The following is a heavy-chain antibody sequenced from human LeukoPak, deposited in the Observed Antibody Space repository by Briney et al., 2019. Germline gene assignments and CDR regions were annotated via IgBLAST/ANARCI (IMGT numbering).Heavy chain of an antibody. D-gene: IGHD3-22*01. Sequence: PSGTLSLTCTVSDEVITSNNWWSWVRQSPGKGLEWIGEIFHSGTTRYKASLESRVTISVDTSKNQFSLKLSSVTAADTAVYYCARRVYDSSVGWFDPWGQGTLVTVSS. CDR2: IFHSGTT. J-gene: IGHJ5*02. CDR1: DEVITSNNW. V-gene: IGHV4-4*02. CDR3: ARRVYDSSVGWFDP.